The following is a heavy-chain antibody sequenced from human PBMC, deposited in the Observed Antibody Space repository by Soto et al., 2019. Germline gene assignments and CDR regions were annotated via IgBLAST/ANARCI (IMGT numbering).Heavy chain of an antibody. D-gene: IGHD3-3*01. J-gene: IGHJ5*02. V-gene: IGHV4-59*11. CDR2: ISYSGST. Sequence: SETLSLTCTVSGGSISGHYWSWIRQPPGKGLQYIGYISYSGSTNYNPSLKSRVTISVDTSNNQFSLRLSSVTAADTAVYHCARDVGLQHDTGYYDFWSGKNNWFDPWGQGILVTVS. CDR1: GGSISGHY. CDR3: ARDVGLQHDTGYYDFWSGKNNWFDP.